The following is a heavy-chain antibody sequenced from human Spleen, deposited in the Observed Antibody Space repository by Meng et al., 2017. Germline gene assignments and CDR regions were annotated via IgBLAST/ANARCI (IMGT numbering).Heavy chain of an antibody. V-gene: IGHV3-74*01. D-gene: IGHD5-12*01. CDR1: GFTFSRYW. J-gene: IGHJ4*02. CDR2: INPDGSST. CDR3: SKDYTGSDDY. Sequence: EVQRVESGGRGVQPGGSLRLSCAASGFTFSRYWMHWVRQVPGQGLGWVSRINPDGSSTSYADSVKGRFTISRDNAKNTLYLQMTSLRAEDTAVYYCSKDYTGSDDYWGQGTLVTVSS.